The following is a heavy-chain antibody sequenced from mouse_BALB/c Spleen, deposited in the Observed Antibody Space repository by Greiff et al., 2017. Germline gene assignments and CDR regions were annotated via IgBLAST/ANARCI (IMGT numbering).Heavy chain of an antibody. CDR1: GYSITSDYA. V-gene: IGHV3-2*02. D-gene: IGHD2-3*01. CDR2: ISYSGST. CDR3: ARGADGYYSYAMDY. J-gene: IGHJ4*01. Sequence: DVKLVESGPGLVKPSQSLSLTCTVTGYSITSDYAWNWIRQFPGNKLEWMGYISYSGSTSYNPSLKSRISITRDTSKNQFFLQLNSVTTEDTATYYCARGADGYYSYAMDYWGQGTSVTVSS.